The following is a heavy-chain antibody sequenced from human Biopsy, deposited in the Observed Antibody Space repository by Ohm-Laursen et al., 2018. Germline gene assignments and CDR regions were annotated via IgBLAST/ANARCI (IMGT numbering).Heavy chain of an antibody. V-gene: IGHV1-2*02. J-gene: IGHJ5*01. CDR2: IDPKSGGT. CDR3: ARELGDFWGGRQFDF. Sequence: GASVSASCKASAYSFGDHRIHWVRQAPGQGLEWMGWIDPKSGGTNYAQKFQGRVTMTRDTSISTTYMELRRLTSDDTAVFYCARELGDFWGGRQFDFWGQGTLVTVSS. CDR1: AYSFGDHR. D-gene: IGHD3-3*01.